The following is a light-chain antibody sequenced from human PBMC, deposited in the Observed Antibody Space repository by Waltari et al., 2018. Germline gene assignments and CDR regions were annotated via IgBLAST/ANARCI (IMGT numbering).Light chain of an antibody. Sequence: VMTQSPATLFVSPGEGATLSCRASQSISRHVAWYHQKSGQAPRLLIFDASAWATVIPARLSGSGSGTEFTLTISSLQSEDVGVYYCQQYNNWPPLTFGGGTKVEIK. CDR3: QQYNNWPPLT. CDR1: QSISRH. CDR2: DAS. J-gene: IGKJ4*01. V-gene: IGKV3D-15*01.